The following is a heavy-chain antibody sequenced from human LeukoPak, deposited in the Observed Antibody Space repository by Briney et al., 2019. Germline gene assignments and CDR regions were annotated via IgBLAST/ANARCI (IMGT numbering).Heavy chain of an antibody. V-gene: IGHV4-59*01. CDR2: IYYSGST. CDR3: ARVGGRGRRNFDY. Sequence: SETLSLTCTVSGGSISSYYWSWIRQPPGKGLEWIGYIYYSGSTNYNPSLKSRVTISVDTSKNQFSLKLSSVTAADTAVYYCARVGGRGRRNFDYWGQGTLVTVSS. CDR1: GGSISSYY. J-gene: IGHJ4*02. D-gene: IGHD2-15*01.